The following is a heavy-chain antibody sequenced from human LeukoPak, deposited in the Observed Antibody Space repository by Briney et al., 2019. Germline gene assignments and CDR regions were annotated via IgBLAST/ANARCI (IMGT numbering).Heavy chain of an antibody. V-gene: IGHV1-8*02. J-gene: IGHJ4*02. D-gene: IGHD7-27*01. CDR2: INPNSGNT. CDR1: GYTFTGYY. Sequence: GASVKVSCKASGYTFTGYYMHWVRQAPGQGLEWMGWINPNSGNTGYAQKFQGRVTMTRNTSISTAYMELSSLRSEDTAVYYCARGELGGYYFDYWGQGTLVTVSS. CDR3: ARGELGGYYFDY.